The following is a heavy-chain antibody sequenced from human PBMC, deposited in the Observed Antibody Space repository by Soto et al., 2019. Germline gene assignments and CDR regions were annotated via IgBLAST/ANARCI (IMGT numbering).Heavy chain of an antibody. CDR1: GFTFSTYS. CDR3: ASYGSGSYAFSY. V-gene: IGHV3-48*01. D-gene: IGHD3-10*01. Sequence: GGSLRLSCAASGFTFSTYSMNWVRQAQGRGLEWVSYISSSSSSIYYADSVKGRFTISRDNAKNSLYLQMNSLRAEDTAVYYCASYGSGSYAFSYWGQGTLVTVSS. CDR2: ISSSSSSI. J-gene: IGHJ4*02.